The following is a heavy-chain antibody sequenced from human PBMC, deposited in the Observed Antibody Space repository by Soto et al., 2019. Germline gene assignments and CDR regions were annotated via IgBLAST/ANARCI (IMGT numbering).Heavy chain of an antibody. CDR2: ISYSSSTM. CDR1: RFTFSSYS. J-gene: IGHJ3*02. CDR3: ARDYYDTSAFPHACDI. D-gene: IGHD3-22*01. Sequence: GGSLRLSCAASRFTFSSYSMNWVRQGPGKGLEWVSYISYSSSTMYYADSVKGRFTISRDNAKNSLYLQMNSLRDEDTAVYYCARDYYDTSAFPHACDIWGQGTMVTVSS. V-gene: IGHV3-48*02.